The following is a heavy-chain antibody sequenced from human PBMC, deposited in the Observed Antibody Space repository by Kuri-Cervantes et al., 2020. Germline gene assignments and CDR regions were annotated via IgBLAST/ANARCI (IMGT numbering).Heavy chain of an antibody. Sequence: SVKVSCKASGYTFTSYDISWVRQAPGQGLEWMGGIIPIFGTANYAQKFQGRVTITTDESTSTAYMELSSLRSEDTAVYYCARGTNSGSYDEFDYWGQGTLVTVSS. J-gene: IGHJ4*02. CDR3: ARGTNSGSYDEFDY. D-gene: IGHD1-26*01. CDR2: IIPIFGTA. CDR1: GYTFTSYD. V-gene: IGHV1-69*05.